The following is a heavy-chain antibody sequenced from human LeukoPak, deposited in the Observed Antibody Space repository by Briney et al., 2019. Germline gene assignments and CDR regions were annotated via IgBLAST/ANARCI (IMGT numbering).Heavy chain of an antibody. CDR2: INSDGSTI. CDR1: GFTFSTSW. J-gene: IGHJ4*02. V-gene: IGHV3-74*01. CDR3: AKDRIYYDILTGGDY. Sequence: GGSLRLSCAGSGFTFSTSWMHWVRQAPGQGLVWVSRINSDGSTINYADSVQGRFTISRDNSKNTLYLQMNSLRAEDTAVYYCAKDRIYYDILTGGDYWGQGTLVTVSS. D-gene: IGHD3-9*01.